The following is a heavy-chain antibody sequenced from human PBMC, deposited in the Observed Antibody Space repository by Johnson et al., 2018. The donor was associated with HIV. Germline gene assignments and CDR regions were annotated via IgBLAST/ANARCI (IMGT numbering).Heavy chain of an antibody. J-gene: IGHJ3*02. Sequence: QVQLVESGGGVVQPGRSLRLSCAASGFTFSSYAMHWVRQAPGKGLEWVAVISYDGSNKYYADSVKGRFTIYRDNSKNTLYLQMNSLRAEDTAVYFCARAINDAFDIWGQGTMVTVSP. CDR3: ARAINDAFDI. CDR2: ISYDGSNK. V-gene: IGHV3-30-3*01. CDR1: GFTFSSYA.